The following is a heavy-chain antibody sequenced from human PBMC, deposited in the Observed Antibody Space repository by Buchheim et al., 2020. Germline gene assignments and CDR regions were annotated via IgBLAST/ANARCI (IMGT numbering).Heavy chain of an antibody. Sequence: EVQLVNSGGGLVQPGGSLRLSCAASGFTFSSYWMTWVRQAPGKGLEWVANIKQDGSEKYYVDSVRGRFTISRDNAKNSLYLQMNSLRAEDTAVYYCASDRGVVYARRWYFDLWGRGTL. V-gene: IGHV3-7*03. D-gene: IGHD2-8*02. J-gene: IGHJ2*01. CDR3: ASDRGVVYARRWYFDL. CDR2: IKQDGSEK. CDR1: GFTFSSYW.